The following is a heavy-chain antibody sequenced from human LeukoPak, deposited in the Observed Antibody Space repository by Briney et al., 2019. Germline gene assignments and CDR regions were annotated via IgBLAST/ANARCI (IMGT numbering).Heavy chain of an antibody. D-gene: IGHD2-2*01. CDR2: ISAYNGNT. CDR3: ARDPETFLGTSIVVVPAANPVPAGWFDP. Sequence: ASVKVSCKASGYTFTSYGISWVRQAPGQGLEWMGWISAYNGNTNYAQKLQGRVTMTTDTSTSTAYMELRSLRSDDTAVYYCARDPETFLGTSIVVVPAANPVPAGWFDPWGQGTLVTVSS. CDR1: GYTFTSYG. V-gene: IGHV1-18*01. J-gene: IGHJ5*02.